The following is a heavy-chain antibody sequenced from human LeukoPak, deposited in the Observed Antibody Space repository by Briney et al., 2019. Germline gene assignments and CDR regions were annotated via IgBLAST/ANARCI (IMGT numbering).Heavy chain of an antibody. J-gene: IGHJ4*02. V-gene: IGHV3-23*01. D-gene: IGHD6-13*01. Sequence: GGSLRLSCAASGFTFSSYGMSWVRQAPGKGLEWVSAISGSGGSTYYADSVKGRFTISRDDPHNTLYLQMNSLRAEDTAVYYCARDTSTWSIAAYWGQGTLVTVSS. CDR1: GFTFSSYG. CDR2: ISGSGGST. CDR3: ARDTSTWSIAAY.